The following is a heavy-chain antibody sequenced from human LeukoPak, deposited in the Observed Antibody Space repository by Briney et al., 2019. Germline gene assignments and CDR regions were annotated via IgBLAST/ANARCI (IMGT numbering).Heavy chain of an antibody. V-gene: IGHV4-39*02. D-gene: IGHD3-16*01. J-gene: IGHJ3*02. CDR2: IYYSGNT. CDR3: ARDTWGKDAFDI. Sequence: SETLSLTCTVSGGSISSIIYYWGWIRQPPGKGLEWIGSIYYSGNTYYNPSLKSRVTISVDTSKNQFSLILSSVTAADTAVYYCARDTWGKDAFDIWGQGTMVTVSS. CDR1: GGSISSIIYY.